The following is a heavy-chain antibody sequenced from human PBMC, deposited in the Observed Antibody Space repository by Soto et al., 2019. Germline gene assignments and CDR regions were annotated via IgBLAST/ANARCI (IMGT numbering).Heavy chain of an antibody. D-gene: IGHD5-12*01. V-gene: IGHV3-23*01. Sequence: PGGSLRLSCAASGFTFSSYAMSWVRQAPGKGLEWVSAISGSGGSTYYADSVKGRFTISRDNSKNTLYLQMNSLRAEDTAVYYCARDPHSGYALYFDYWGQGTLVTVSS. CDR3: ARDPHSGYALYFDY. CDR2: ISGSGGST. J-gene: IGHJ4*02. CDR1: GFTFSSYA.